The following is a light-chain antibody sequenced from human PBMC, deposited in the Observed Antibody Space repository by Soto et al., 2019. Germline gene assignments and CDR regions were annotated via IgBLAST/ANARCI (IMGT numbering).Light chain of an antibody. CDR3: QQYYSTPYT. CDR2: WAS. V-gene: IGKV4-1*01. CDR1: QSVLYSSNNKNY. J-gene: IGKJ2*01. Sequence: DIVMTQSPDSLAVSLGERATINCKSSQSVLYSSNNKNYLAWYQQKPRQPPKLLIYWASTRESGVPDRFSGSGSGTDFTLTISSLQADDVAVYYCQQYYSTPYTFGQGTKLEIK.